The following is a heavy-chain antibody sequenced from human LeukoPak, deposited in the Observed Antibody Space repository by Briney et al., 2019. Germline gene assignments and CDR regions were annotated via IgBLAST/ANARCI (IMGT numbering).Heavy chain of an antibody. CDR3: ARLAFCTNAVCFSNYYYSMDV. CDR2: IYPDDSDT. V-gene: IGHV5-51*01. J-gene: IGHJ6*03. Sequence: GESLKISCKGSGYSFTSYWIGWVRLMPGKGLEWMGIIYPDDSDTKYSPSFQGQVTISADKSIGTAYLQWSSLKASDTAMYYCARLAFCTNAVCFSNYYYSMDVWGRGTTVTVSS. D-gene: IGHD2-8*01. CDR1: GYSFTSYW.